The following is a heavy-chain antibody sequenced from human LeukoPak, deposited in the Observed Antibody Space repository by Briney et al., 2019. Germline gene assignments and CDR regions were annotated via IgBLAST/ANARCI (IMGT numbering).Heavy chain of an antibody. J-gene: IGHJ5*02. CDR2: IYYSGTT. V-gene: IGHV4-39*01. D-gene: IGHD3-16*01. CDR3: ARYSYGGEDWFDP. CDR1: GDSVSSTRYY. Sequence: SETLSLTCTDSGDSVSSTRYYWGWIRQPPGKGLEWIGSIYYSGTTYYNPSLKSRVTILLDMSKNQFSLRLTSVTAADTAVYYCARYSYGGEDWFDPWGQGTLVTVSS.